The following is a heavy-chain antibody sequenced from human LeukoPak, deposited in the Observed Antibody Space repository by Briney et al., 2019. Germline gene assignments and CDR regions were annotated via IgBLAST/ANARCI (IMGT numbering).Heavy chain of an antibody. CDR3: ARGGGFSYGFYYYYGMDV. CDR1: GGSISTYY. V-gene: IGHV4-59*01. J-gene: IGHJ6*04. D-gene: IGHD5-18*01. Sequence: PSETLSLTCTVSGGSISTYYWSWIRQPPGKGLEWIGYIYLSGNTDYNHSLESRVTISVDTSQNQFSLKLSSVTAADTAVYYCARGGGFSYGFYYYYGMDVWGKGTTVTVSS. CDR2: IYLSGNT.